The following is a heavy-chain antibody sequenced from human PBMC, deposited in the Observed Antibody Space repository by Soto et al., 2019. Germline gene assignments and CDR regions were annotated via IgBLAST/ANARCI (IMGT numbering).Heavy chain of an antibody. J-gene: IGHJ4*02. CDR3: ARVSMVTAIYFDY. D-gene: IGHD2-21*02. Sequence: SETLSLTCTVSGGSVSSGSYYWSWIRQPPGKRLEWIGYIYYSGSTNYNPSLKSRVTISVDTSKNQFSLKLSSVTAADTAVYYCARVSMVTAIYFDYWGQGTLVTVSS. CDR1: GGSVSSGSYY. CDR2: IYYSGST. V-gene: IGHV4-61*01.